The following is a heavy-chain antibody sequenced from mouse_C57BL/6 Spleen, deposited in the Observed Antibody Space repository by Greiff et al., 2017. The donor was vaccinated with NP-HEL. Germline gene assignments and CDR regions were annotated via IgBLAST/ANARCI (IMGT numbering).Heavy chain of an antibody. D-gene: IGHD1-1*01. CDR2: IYPGSGST. CDR3: ARGDYYYGPDYFDY. V-gene: IGHV1-55*01. CDR1: GYTFTSYW. J-gene: IGHJ2*01. Sequence: VQLQQPGAELVKPGASVKMSCKASGYTFTSYWITWVKQRPGQGLEWIGDIYPGSGSTNYNEKFKSKATLTVDTSSSTAYMQLSSLTSEDSAVYYCARGDYYYGPDYFDYWGQGTTLTVSS.